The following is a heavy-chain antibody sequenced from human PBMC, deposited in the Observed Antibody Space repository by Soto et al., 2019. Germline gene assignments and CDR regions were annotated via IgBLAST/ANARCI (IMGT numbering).Heavy chain of an antibody. Sequence: PGGSLRLSCEASGFTFNTYSMHWVRQPPGKGLEWLAAIWYDGTQKYYADSVKGRFIISRDNSKKTLYLEMNSLRAEDTAVYYCARAGGTTVTGLWHFDSWGQGTLVTGLL. D-gene: IGHD4-17*01. J-gene: IGHJ4*02. CDR1: GFTFNTYS. CDR3: ARAGGTTVTGLWHFDS. V-gene: IGHV3-33*01. CDR2: IWYDGTQK.